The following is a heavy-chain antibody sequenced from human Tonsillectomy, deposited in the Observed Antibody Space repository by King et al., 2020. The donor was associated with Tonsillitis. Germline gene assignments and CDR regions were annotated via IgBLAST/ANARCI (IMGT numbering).Heavy chain of an antibody. V-gene: IGHV1-18*04. CDR2: ISEYNDNT. CDR3: ARDVLRVLVPGLRNTFDI. CDR1: GYTFTSSG. D-gene: IGHD1/OR15-1a*01. J-gene: IGHJ3*02. Sequence: QLVQSGPEVKKPGASVKVSCKASGYTFTSSGISWVRQAPGQGLEWMGWISEYNDNTYYAQKLQGRVTMTTDTSTSTAYMGLRSLRSDDTAVYYSARDVLRVLVPGLRNTFDIWGPGTMVTVSS.